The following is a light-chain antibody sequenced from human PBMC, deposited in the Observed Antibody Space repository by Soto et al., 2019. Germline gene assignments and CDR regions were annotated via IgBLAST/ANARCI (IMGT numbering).Light chain of an antibody. CDR1: QSISGN. V-gene: IGKV3-15*01. Sequence: ELLMTQSPATLSVSPGERATLSCRASQSISGNIAWYQQKPGQAPRLLIYAASIRPSGIPARFSGTGFGREFTLSISSLQSEDSAVYYCQQYNSWTLISFGQGTRLEIK. CDR3: QQYNSWTLIS. J-gene: IGKJ5*01. CDR2: AAS.